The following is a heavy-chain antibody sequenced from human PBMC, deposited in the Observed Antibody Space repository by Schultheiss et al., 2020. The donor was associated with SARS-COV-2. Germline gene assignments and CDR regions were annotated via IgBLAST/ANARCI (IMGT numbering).Heavy chain of an antibody. D-gene: IGHD3-3*01. Sequence: GGSLRLSCAASGFTFSSYSMNWVRQAPGKGLEWVSYISSSSTNTNYADSVKGRFTISRDNAKNSLYLQMNSLRAEDTAVYYCARRYYDFGLGGQGTLVTVSS. CDR1: GFTFSSYS. V-gene: IGHV3-48*04. J-gene: IGHJ4*02. CDR2: ISSSSTNT. CDR3: ARRYYDFGL.